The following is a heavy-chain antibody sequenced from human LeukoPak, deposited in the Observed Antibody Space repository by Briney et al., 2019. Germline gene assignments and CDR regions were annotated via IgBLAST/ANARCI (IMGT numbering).Heavy chain of an antibody. D-gene: IGHD5-18*01. Sequence: GGSLRLSCAASGFTFSSYWMSWVRQAPGKGLEWVANIKQDGSEKYYVDSVKGRFTISRDNAKNSLYLQMNSLRAEDTAVYYCAKGGYSNGRYYYYYMDVWGEGTTVTVSS. V-gene: IGHV3-7*03. CDR3: AKGGYSNGRYYYYYMDV. CDR2: IKQDGSEK. CDR1: GFTFSSYW. J-gene: IGHJ6*03.